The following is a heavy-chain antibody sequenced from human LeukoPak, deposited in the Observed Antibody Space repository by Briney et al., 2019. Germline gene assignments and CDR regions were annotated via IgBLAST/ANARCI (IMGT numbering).Heavy chain of an antibody. CDR2: IYYSGST. CDR3: ARHRRAARGHFDY. Sequence: SETLSLTCTVSGGSISGYYWSWIRQPPGKGLEWIGYIYYSGSTNYNPSLKSRVTISVDTSKNQCSLKLSSVTAADTAVCYCARHRRAARGHFDYWGQGTLVTVSS. J-gene: IGHJ4*02. V-gene: IGHV4-59*08. D-gene: IGHD6-6*01. CDR1: GGSISGYY.